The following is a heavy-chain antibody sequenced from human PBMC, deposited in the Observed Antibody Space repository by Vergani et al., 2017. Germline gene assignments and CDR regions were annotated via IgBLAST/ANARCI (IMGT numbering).Heavy chain of an antibody. CDR2: INHSGST. Sequence: QVQLQESGPGLVKPSETLSLTCTVSGGSISSYYWSWIRQPPGKGLEWIGEINHSGSTNYNPSLKSRVTISVDTSRNRFSLKLRSVTAADTAVYYCARGGDGYFDYWGQGTLVTVSS. CDR1: GGSISSYY. J-gene: IGHJ4*02. V-gene: IGHV4-59*01. CDR3: ARGGDGYFDY. D-gene: IGHD5-24*01.